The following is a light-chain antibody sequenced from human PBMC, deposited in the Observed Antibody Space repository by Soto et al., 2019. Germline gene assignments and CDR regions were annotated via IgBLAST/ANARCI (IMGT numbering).Light chain of an antibody. CDR2: DVS. Sequence: VLTQPASVSGSPGQSITISCTGTSSDVGGYNYVSWYQQHPGKAPKLMIYDVSNRPSGVSNRFSGSKSGDTASLTISGLQAEDEADYYCSSYSSISAYVFGIGTKVTVL. J-gene: IGLJ1*01. V-gene: IGLV2-14*01. CDR3: SSYSSISAYV. CDR1: SSDVGGYNY.